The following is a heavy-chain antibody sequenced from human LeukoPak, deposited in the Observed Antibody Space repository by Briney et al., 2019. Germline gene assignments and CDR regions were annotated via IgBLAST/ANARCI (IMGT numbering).Heavy chain of an antibody. J-gene: IGHJ4*02. CDR1: GYTFTGFT. V-gene: IGHV1-3*04. CDR2: INTGNGNT. Sequence: ASVKVSCTASGYTFTGFTIHWVRQAPGQRLEWMGWINTGNGNTKYSQKFQGRVTITRDTTASTAYMELSSLRSEDTAIYYCARVNGYSFDYWGQGALVTVSS. D-gene: IGHD2-8*01. CDR3: ARVNGYSFDY.